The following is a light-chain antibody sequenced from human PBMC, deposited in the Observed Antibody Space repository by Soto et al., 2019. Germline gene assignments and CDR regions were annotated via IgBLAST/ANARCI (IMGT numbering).Light chain of an antibody. Sequence: DIQMTQSPSTLSASLGDRVTITCRASQSITSLLDWYQRQPGKAPNLLINMASTLASGVPSRFIGSESGTEVTLTISSLQPDDFTTYYCQQYNSYPWTFGQGTKVEAK. J-gene: IGKJ1*01. CDR1: QSITSL. CDR2: MAS. V-gene: IGKV1-5*03. CDR3: QQYNSYPWT.